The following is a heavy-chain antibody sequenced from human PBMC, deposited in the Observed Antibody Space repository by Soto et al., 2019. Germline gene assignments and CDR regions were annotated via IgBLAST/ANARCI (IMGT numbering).Heavy chain of an antibody. CDR3: AKQGSIVVVPAAIAFDD. CDR1: GFTFSSYA. V-gene: IGHV3-23*01. D-gene: IGHD2-2*01. J-gene: IGHJ4*02. CDR2: ISGSGGST. Sequence: PGGSLRLSCAASGFTFSSYAMSWVRQAPGKGLEWVSAISGSGGSTYYADSVKGRSTISRDNSKNTLYLQMNSLRAEDTAVYYCAKQGSIVVVPAAIAFDDWGQGTLVTVSS.